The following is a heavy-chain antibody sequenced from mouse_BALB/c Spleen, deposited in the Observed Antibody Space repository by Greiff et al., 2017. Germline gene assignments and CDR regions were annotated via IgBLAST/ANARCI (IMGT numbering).Heavy chain of an antibody. Sequence: SGPELVKPGASVKMSCKASGYTFTSYVMHWVKQKPGQGLEWIGYINPYNDGTKYNEKFKGKATLTSDKSSSTAYMELSSLTSEDSAVYYCARRGEKKLYAMDYWGQGTSVTVSS. V-gene: IGHV1-14*01. CDR2: INPYNDGT. J-gene: IGHJ4*01. CDR3: ARRGEKKLYAMDY. CDR1: GYTFTSYV.